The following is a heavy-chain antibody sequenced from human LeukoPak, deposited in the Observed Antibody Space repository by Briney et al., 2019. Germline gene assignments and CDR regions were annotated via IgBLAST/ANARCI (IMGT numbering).Heavy chain of an antibody. CDR1: GYTFTSYG. Sequence: GASVKVSCKASGYTFTSYGISWVRQAPGQGLEWMGWISAYNGNTNYAQKLQGRVTMTTDTSTSTAYMELRSLRSDDTAVYYCARDLPDHYYGSGSYWSRSLFDYWGQGTLVTVSS. V-gene: IGHV1-18*01. D-gene: IGHD3-10*01. CDR3: ARDLPDHYYGSGSYWSRSLFDY. J-gene: IGHJ4*02. CDR2: ISAYNGNT.